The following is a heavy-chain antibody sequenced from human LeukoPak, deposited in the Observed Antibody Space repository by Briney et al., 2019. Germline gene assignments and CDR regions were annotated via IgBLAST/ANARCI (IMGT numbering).Heavy chain of an antibody. V-gene: IGHV3-23*01. J-gene: IGHJ4*02. CDR2: ISDNEEVP. D-gene: IGHD5-18*01. Sequence: GGSLRLSCAASGFNFNYYAMSWVRQAPGQGLEWVSGISDNEEVPYYTDSVKGRFTISRDNAKNTVYLQLNNLRADDTAVYFCARHDSFIPYWGQGTLVSVSS. CDR1: GFNFNYYA. CDR3: ARHDSFIPY.